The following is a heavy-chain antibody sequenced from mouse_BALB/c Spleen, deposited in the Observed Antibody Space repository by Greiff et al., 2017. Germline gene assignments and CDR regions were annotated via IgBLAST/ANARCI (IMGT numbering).Heavy chain of an antibody. J-gene: IGHJ2*01. V-gene: IGHV5-6-4*01. CDR1: GFTFSSYT. Sequence: EVKLMESGGGLVKPGGSLKLSCAASGFTFSSYTMSWVRQTPEKRLEWVATISSGGSYTYYPDSVKGRFTISRDNAKNTLYLQMSSLKSEDTAMYYCARQTPFDYWGQGTTLTVSS. CDR2: ISSGGSYT. CDR3: ARQTPFDY.